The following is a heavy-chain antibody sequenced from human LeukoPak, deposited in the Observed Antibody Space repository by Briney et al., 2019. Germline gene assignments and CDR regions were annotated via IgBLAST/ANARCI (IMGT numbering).Heavy chain of an antibody. Sequence: PSQTLSLTCTVSGGSISSGDYYWSWIRQHPGKGLEWIGYIYYSGSTYYNPSLKSRVTISVDTSKNQFSLKLSSVTAADTAVYYCATVPVAETYFDYWGQGTLVTVSS. V-gene: IGHV4-31*03. CDR2: IYYSGST. D-gene: IGHD6-19*01. CDR3: ATVPVAETYFDY. J-gene: IGHJ4*02. CDR1: GGSISSGDYY.